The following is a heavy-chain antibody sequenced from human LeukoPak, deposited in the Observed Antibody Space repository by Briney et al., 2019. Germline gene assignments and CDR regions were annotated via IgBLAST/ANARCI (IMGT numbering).Heavy chain of an antibody. Sequence: GGSLRLSCAASAFXFSSFGMSWVRQAPGKGLEWVSSISSSGSYIYYADSVKGRFAISRDNAKNSLYLQMNSLRVEDTAVYYCARGSGVQVWSSLDYWGQGTLVTVSS. CDR1: AFXFSSFG. CDR2: ISSSGSYI. J-gene: IGHJ4*02. CDR3: ARGSGVQVWSSLDY. D-gene: IGHD5-18*01. V-gene: IGHV3-21*01.